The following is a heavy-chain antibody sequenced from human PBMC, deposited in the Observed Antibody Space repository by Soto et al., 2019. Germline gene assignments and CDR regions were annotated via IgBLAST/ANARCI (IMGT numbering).Heavy chain of an antibody. CDR3: VRYSRSVGGSYRPDY. CDR2: INSDGSIT. CDR1: GFTFSSYW. J-gene: IGHJ4*02. Sequence: LRLSCAASGFTFSSYWMHWVRQVPEKGLVWVSRINSDGSITNYADAVKGRFTISRDNVKNTLYLQMNSLRAEDTAVYYCVRYSRSVGGSYRPDYWGQGTLVTVSS. V-gene: IGHV3-74*01. D-gene: IGHD3-16*02.